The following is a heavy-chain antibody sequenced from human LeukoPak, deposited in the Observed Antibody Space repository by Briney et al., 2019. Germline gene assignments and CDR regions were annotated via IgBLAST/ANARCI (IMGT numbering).Heavy chain of an antibody. J-gene: IGHJ4*02. V-gene: IGHV3-48*03. CDR2: ISSSGSTI. Sequence: PGGSLRLSCAASGFTFSVYEMHWVRQAPGKGLEWVSYISSSGSTIYYADSVKGRFTISRDNAKNSLYLQMNSLRAEDTAVYYCARFIAAPYYFDYWGRGTLVTVSS. CDR3: ARFIAAPYYFDY. CDR1: GFTFSVYE. D-gene: IGHD6-13*01.